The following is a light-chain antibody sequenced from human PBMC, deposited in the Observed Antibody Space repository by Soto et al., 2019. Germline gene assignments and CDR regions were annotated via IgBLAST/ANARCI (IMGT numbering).Light chain of an antibody. Sequence: QSALTQPPSASGSPGQSVTISCTGTSSDVGAYKYVSWYQQYPGKAPKLMIDEVTKRPSGVPDRFSGSKSGNTASLTVSGLQAEDEADYYCTSYVGNDIGVFGGGTKLTVL. J-gene: IGLJ3*02. CDR3: TSYVGNDIGV. CDR1: SSDVGAYKY. CDR2: EVT. V-gene: IGLV2-8*01.